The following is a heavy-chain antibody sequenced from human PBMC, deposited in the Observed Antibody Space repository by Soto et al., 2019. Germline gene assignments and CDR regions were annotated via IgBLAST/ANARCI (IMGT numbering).Heavy chain of an antibody. CDR2: ITIYNGNT. D-gene: IGHD4-4*01. V-gene: IGHV1-45*02. CDR1: EYTFTYLH. Sequence: QMHLVQSAAEVKKTGSTVTISCEASEYTFTYLHLHWVRQAPGQGLEWLGWITIYNGNTNYAQKFQDRVIITRETSLSTVYMTLRSLKTEDTAMYYCARSPLDSNNEIYFDSWGQGTLVTVSS. CDR3: ARSPLDSNNEIYFDS. J-gene: IGHJ4*02.